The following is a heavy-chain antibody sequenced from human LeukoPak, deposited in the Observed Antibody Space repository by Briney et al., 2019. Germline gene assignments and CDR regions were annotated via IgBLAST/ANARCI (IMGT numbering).Heavy chain of an antibody. CDR3: ARGGWYQEY. J-gene: IGHJ4*02. CDR2: IYTSGST. Sequence: SETLSLTCTVSGGSISSGSYYWSWIRQPAGKGLEWIGRIYTSGSTNYNPSLKSRVTISVDTSKNQFSLKLSYVTAADTAVYYCARGGWYQEYWGQGTLVTVSS. CDR1: GGSISSGSYY. V-gene: IGHV4-61*02. D-gene: IGHD6-19*01.